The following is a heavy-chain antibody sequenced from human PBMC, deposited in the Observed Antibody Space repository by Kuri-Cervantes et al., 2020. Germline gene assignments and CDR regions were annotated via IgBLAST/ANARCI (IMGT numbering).Heavy chain of an antibody. D-gene: IGHD1-26*01. Sequence: ETLSLTCTVSGGSISSSSYYWGWVRQAPGKGLEWVSSISSSSYIYYADSVKGRFTISRDNAKNSLYLQMNSLRAEDTAVYYCARDQGVAGATLLDYWGQGALVTVSS. CDR3: ARDQGVAGATLLDY. CDR1: GGSISSSSYY. V-gene: IGHV3-69-1*01. CDR2: ISSSSYI. J-gene: IGHJ4*02.